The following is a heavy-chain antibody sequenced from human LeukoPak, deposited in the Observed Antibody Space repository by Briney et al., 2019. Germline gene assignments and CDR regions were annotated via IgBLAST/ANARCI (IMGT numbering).Heavy chain of an antibody. D-gene: IGHD3-22*01. J-gene: IGHJ6*03. CDR2: MNPSGST. Sequence: SETLSLTCAVYGGSFSGYYWTWIRQTPEKGLEWIGEMNPSGSTNYNPSLKSRVTISVDTSKNQFSLGLSSVTAADTAVYYCARGRQGVTMIVVVMTAVSYYLDVWGKGTTVTVS. CDR3: ARGRQGVTMIVVVMTAVSYYLDV. CDR1: GGSFSGYY. V-gene: IGHV4-34*01.